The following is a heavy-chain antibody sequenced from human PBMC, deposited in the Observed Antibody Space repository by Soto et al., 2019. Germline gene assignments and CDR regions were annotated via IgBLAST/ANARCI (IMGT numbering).Heavy chain of an antibody. J-gene: IGHJ4*02. V-gene: IGHV3-7*01. Sequence: EVQLVESGGGLVQPGGSLRLDCAASGLTFSASYMSSVRQAPGKGLEWVAIINGDGSQQTYVDSVKGRFTISRDKAKNSLFLQMSSLRVEDTAVYYCARDPAHGAMDCWGQGTLVTVSS. CDR1: GLTFSASY. D-gene: IGHD4-17*01. CDR2: INGDGSQQ. CDR3: ARDPAHGAMDC.